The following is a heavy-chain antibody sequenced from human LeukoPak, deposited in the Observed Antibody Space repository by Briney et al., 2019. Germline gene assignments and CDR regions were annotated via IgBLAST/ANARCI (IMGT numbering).Heavy chain of an antibody. CDR2: ISYDGSNK. D-gene: IGHD4-17*01. CDR3: ARSPPYGDYFDY. CDR1: GFTFSSYA. J-gene: IGHJ4*02. Sequence: GGSLRLSCAASGFTFSSYAMHWVRQAPGKGLEWVAVISYDGSNKYYADSVKGRFTISRDNSKNTLYLQMNSPRAEDTAVYYCARSPPYGDYFDYWGQGTLVTVSS. V-gene: IGHV3-30-3*01.